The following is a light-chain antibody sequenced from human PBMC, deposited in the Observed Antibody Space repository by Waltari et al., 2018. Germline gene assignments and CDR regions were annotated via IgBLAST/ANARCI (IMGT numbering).Light chain of an antibody. V-gene: IGKV3-15*01. CDR3: QQYNNWPPIT. CDR2: GAS. Sequence: EIVMMQYPATLSVSPGDRATLSCRASQSVSSNLAWYQQEPGQAPRLLIYGASTRATGIPARFSGSGSGTEFTLTISSLQSEDFAVYYCQQYNNWPPITFGQGTRLEIK. CDR1: QSVSSN. J-gene: IGKJ5*01.